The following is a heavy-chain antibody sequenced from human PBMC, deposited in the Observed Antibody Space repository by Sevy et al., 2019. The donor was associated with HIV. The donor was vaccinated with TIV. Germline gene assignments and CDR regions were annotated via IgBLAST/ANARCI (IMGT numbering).Heavy chain of an antibody. J-gene: IGHJ3*02. Sequence: GGSLRLSCAASGFTFSSYSMNWVRQAPGKGLEWVSYISSSSSTIYYADSVKGRFTISGDNAKNSLYLQMNSLRDEDTAVYYCARDGPPAYYYDSSGIGGDAFDIWGQGTMVTVSS. CDR3: ARDGPPAYYYDSSGIGGDAFDI. CDR2: ISSSSSTI. D-gene: IGHD3-22*01. V-gene: IGHV3-48*02. CDR1: GFTFSSYS.